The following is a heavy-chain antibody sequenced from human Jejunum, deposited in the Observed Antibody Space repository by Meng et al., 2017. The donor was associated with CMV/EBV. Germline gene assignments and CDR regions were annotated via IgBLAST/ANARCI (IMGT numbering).Heavy chain of an antibody. CDR3: ARGEDSSLDY. Sequence: LQQSGPGLVKPPQTLSLTCAISGDSVSSNTVAWNWIRLSPSRGLEWLGRTYYRSKWYSEYTVSVRSRISITPDTSKNQFSLQLTSVTPDDTAVYYCARGEDSSLDYWGQGTLVTVSS. CDR2: TYYRSKWYS. D-gene: IGHD6-13*01. CDR1: GDSVSSNTVA. J-gene: IGHJ4*02. V-gene: IGHV6-1*01.